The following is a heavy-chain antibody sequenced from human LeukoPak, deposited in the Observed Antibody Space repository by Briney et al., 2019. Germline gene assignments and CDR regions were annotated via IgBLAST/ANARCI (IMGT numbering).Heavy chain of an antibody. CDR2: ISSSSSYI. CDR3: ARDLYGSGSYN. D-gene: IGHD3-10*01. Sequence: GGSLRLSCAASGFTFSSYSMNWVRQAPGKGLEWVSSISSSSSYIYYADSVKGRFTISRDNAKNSLCLQMNSLRAEDTAVYYCARDLYGSGSYNWGQGTLVTVSS. V-gene: IGHV3-21*01. J-gene: IGHJ4*02. CDR1: GFTFSSYS.